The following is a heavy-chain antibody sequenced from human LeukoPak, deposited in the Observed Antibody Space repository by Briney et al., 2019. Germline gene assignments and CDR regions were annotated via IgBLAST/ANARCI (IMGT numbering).Heavy chain of an antibody. CDR3: ARRGSGSSDYYYYYMDV. D-gene: IGHD1-26*01. CDR1: GLTFNNYA. CDR2: ISGRGASK. V-gene: IGHV3-23*01. J-gene: IGHJ6*03. Sequence: PGGSLRLSCAVSGLTFNNYAMSWVRQAPGKGLEWVSGISGRGASKYYADSVKGRFTISRDNAKKSLYLQMNSLRAEDTALYHCARRGSGSSDYYYYYMDVWGKGTTVTISS.